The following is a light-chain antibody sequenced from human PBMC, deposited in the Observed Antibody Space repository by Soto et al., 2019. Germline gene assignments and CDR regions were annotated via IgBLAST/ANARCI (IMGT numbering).Light chain of an antibody. V-gene: IGKV1-39*01. CDR1: QSISSF. J-gene: IGKJ1*01. CDR2: AAS. CDR3: QQSYIVPWT. Sequence: DIQMTQSPSSLSASVGDRVTITCRASQSISSFLNWYQQKPGKAPKLLIYAASSLRSGVPSRFSGSEAGTEYTLTITSLQPDDFASYYCQQSYIVPWTFGQGTKVDTK.